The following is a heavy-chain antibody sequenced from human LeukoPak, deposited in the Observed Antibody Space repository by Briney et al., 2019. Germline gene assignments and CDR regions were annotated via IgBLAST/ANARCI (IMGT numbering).Heavy chain of an antibody. CDR3: AKRRSQVLHGDYVNFDY. D-gene: IGHD4-17*01. V-gene: IGHV3-23*01. CDR1: GFTFSSYA. Sequence: PGGSLRLSCAASGFTFSSYAMSWVRQAPGKGLEWVSAISGSGGSTYYADSVKGRFTISRDNSKNTLYLQMNSLRAEDTAVYYCAKRRSQVLHGDYVNFDYWGQGTLVTVSS. J-gene: IGHJ4*02. CDR2: ISGSGGST.